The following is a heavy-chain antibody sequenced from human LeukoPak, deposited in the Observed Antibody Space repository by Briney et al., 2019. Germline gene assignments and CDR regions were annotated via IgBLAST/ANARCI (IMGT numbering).Heavy chain of an antibody. Sequence: GESLKICCKGSGYSFTSYWIGWGRQMRGRGLGWRGIIYPGDADTRYSPSFQGQVTMSADKSISTAYLQWSSLKASDTAMYYCAGQTNHDSSGYYADYWGQGTLVTVSS. CDR3: AGQTNHDSSGYYADY. V-gene: IGHV5-51*01. D-gene: IGHD3-22*01. CDR1: GYSFTSYW. J-gene: IGHJ4*02. CDR2: IYPGDADT.